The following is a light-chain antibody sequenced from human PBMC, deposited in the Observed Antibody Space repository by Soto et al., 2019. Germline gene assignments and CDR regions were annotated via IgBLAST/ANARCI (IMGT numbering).Light chain of an antibody. Sequence: MVMTQSPATLSVSPGERATLSCRASQSVSSNLAWYQQKPGQAPRLLISGASTRATGVPARFSGSGSGTEFTLTISSLHSEDFAVYYCLQYNNWPPYTFGQETMLEIK. V-gene: IGKV3-15*01. J-gene: IGKJ2*01. CDR2: GAS. CDR1: QSVSSN. CDR3: LQYNNWPPYT.